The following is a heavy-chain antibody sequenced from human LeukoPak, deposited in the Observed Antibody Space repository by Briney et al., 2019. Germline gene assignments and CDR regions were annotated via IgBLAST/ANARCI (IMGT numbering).Heavy chain of an antibody. J-gene: IGHJ4*02. CDR3: AWDAFLGPVTAYIDY. Sequence: PGGSLRLSCAASGFTFGSYAMHWVRQAPGKGLVWVSRVKSDGSVKSYADSVKGRFTISRDNARSTLYLQINSLRAEDTAVYYCAWDAFLGPVTAYIDYGGQGTPVTVSS. CDR2: VKSDGSVK. CDR1: GFTFGSYA. D-gene: IGHD3/OR15-3a*01. V-gene: IGHV3-74*01.